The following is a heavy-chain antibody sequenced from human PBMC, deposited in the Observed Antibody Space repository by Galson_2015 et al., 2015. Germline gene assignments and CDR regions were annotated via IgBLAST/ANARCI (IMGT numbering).Heavy chain of an antibody. CDR3: ARDQDDYSNPGRGGMDV. J-gene: IGHJ6*02. V-gene: IGHV4-59*01. CDR2: IYYSGST. D-gene: IGHD4-11*01. CDR1: GGSISSYY. Sequence: ETLSLTCTVTGGSISSYYWSWIRQPPGKGLEWIGYIYYSGSTNYNPSLKSRVTISVDTSKNQFSLKLSSVTAADTAVYYCARDQDDYSNPGRGGMDVWGQGTTVTVSS.